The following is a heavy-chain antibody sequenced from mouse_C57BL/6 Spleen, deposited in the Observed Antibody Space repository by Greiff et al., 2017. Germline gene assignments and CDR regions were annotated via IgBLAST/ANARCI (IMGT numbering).Heavy chain of an antibody. CDR3: ARVGTRGNYAMEY. CDR1: GFTFSDYG. D-gene: IGHD1-1*02. V-gene: IGHV5-17*01. J-gene: IGHJ4*01. Sequence: EVHLVESGGGLVKPGGSLKLSCAASGFTFSDYGMHWVRQAPEKGLEWVAYISSGSSTIYYADTVTGRFTISRDNAKNTLFLQMTSLRSEDTAMYYCARVGTRGNYAMEYWGQGTSVTVSS. CDR2: ISSGSSTI.